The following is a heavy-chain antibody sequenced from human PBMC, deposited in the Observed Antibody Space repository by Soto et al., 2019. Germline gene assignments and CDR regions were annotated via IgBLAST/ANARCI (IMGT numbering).Heavy chain of an antibody. D-gene: IGHD1-7*01. CDR2: ISWNSGSI. J-gene: IGHJ5*02. CDR3: AKGRELGSLHSNWFDP. Sequence: GGSLRLSCAASGFTFDDYATHWVRQAPGKGLEWVSGISWNSGSIGYADSVKGRFTISRDNAKNSLYLQMNSLRAEDTALYYSAKGRELGSLHSNWFDPWGQGTLVTVSS. CDR1: GFTFDDYA. V-gene: IGHV3-9*01.